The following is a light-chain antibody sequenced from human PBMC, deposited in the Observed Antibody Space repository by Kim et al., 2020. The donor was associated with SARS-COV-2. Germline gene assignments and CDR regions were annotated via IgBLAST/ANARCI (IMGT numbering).Light chain of an antibody. Sequence: MVMTQSPATLSVSPGEKAALSCRASQSVNNKLAWYQQKPGQGPRLVIYDASTRAPGIPDRFIGSGSGTDFTLTIVKLQSEDSAIYYCQQYGNWPPTTFGQGTRLEIK. CDR1: QSVNNK. CDR3: QQYGNWPPTT. J-gene: IGKJ5*01. V-gene: IGKV3-15*01. CDR2: DAS.